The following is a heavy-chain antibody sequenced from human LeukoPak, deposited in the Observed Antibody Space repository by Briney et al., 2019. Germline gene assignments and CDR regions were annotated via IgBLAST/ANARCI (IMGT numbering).Heavy chain of an antibody. D-gene: IGHD5-24*01. CDR2: IKQDGSEK. Sequence: TSETLSLTCTVSGGSISSYYWSWVRQAPGKGLEWVANIKQDGSEKYYVDSVKGRFTISRDNAKNSLYLQMNSLRAEDTAVYYCARDLTRDGYNFDYWGQGTLVTVSS. J-gene: IGHJ4*02. V-gene: IGHV3-7*01. CDR3: ARDLTRDGYNFDY. CDR1: GGSISSYY.